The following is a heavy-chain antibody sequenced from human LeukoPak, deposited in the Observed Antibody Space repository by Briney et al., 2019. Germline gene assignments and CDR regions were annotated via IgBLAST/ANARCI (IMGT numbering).Heavy chain of an antibody. D-gene: IGHD5-18*01. J-gene: IGHJ4*02. CDR1: GFTFSSYS. V-gene: IGHV3-48*04. Sequence: GGSLRLSCAASGFTFSSYSMNWVRQAPGKGLEWVSYISSSSSTIYYADSVKGRFTISRDNAKNSLYLQMNSLRAEDTAVYYCARDEGIQLWEAHFDYRGQGTLVTVSS. CDR2: ISSSSSTI. CDR3: ARDEGIQLWEAHFDY.